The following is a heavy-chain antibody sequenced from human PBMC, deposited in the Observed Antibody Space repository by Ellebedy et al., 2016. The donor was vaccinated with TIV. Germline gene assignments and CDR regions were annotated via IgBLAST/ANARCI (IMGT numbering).Heavy chain of an antibody. J-gene: IGHJ4*02. V-gene: IGHV3-64D*06. CDR2: ISSNGGST. Sequence: GESLKISCSASGFTFSSYAMHWVRQAPGKGLEYVSAISSNGGSTYYADSVKGRFTISRDNSKNTLYLQMSSLRAEDTAVYYCARGRNYYDSSGYYYVDYWGQGTLVTVSS. D-gene: IGHD3-22*01. CDR3: ARGRNYYDSSGYYYVDY. CDR1: GFTFSSYA.